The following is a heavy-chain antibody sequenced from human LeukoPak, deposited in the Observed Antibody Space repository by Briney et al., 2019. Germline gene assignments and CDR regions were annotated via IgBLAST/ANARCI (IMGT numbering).Heavy chain of an antibody. Sequence: GGSLRLSCAASGFTFDDYGMSGVRQAPGKGLEWVSGINWNVGSTGYADSVKGRFTVSRDNAKNSLYLQMNSLRAEDTALYYCARDYYGSGVFNDYWGQGTLVTVSS. D-gene: IGHD3-10*01. CDR1: GFTFDDYG. J-gene: IGHJ4*02. CDR2: INWNVGST. CDR3: ARDYYGSGVFNDY. V-gene: IGHV3-20*04.